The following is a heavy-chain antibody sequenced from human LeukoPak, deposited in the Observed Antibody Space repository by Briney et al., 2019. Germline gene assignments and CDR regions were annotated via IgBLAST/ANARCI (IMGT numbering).Heavy chain of an antibody. V-gene: IGHV3-30*04. CDR2: ISYDGSNK. CDR3: ARDTGTYYDILTPPGTFDY. D-gene: IGHD3-9*01. CDR1: GFTFSSYA. Sequence: GGSLRLSCAASGFTFSSYAMHWVRQAPGKGLEWVAVISYDGSNKYYADSVKGRFTISRDNSKNTLYLQMNSLRAEDTAVYYCARDTGTYYDILTPPGTFDYWGQGTLVTVSS. J-gene: IGHJ4*02.